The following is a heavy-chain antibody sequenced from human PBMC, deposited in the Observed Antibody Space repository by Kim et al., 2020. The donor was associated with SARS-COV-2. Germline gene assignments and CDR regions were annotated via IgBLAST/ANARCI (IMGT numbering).Heavy chain of an antibody. Sequence: NYSPSFQGHVTISADKSISTAYLQWSSLKASDTAMYYCARHSRELEFGYWGQGTLVTVSS. D-gene: IGHD1-26*01. J-gene: IGHJ4*02. CDR3: ARHSRELEFGY. V-gene: IGHV5-10-1*01.